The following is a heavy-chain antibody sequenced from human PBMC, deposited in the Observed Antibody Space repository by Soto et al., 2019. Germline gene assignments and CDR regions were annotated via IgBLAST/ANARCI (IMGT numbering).Heavy chain of an antibody. J-gene: IGHJ6*02. CDR1: GFTFSSYE. CDR2: ISSSGSTI. Sequence: GGSLRLSCAASGFTFSSYEMNWVRQAPGKGLEWVSYISSSGSTIYYADSVKGRFTISRDNAKNSLYLQMNSLRAEDTAVYYCARDKISKVRGVIIVMDVWGQGTTVTVSS. D-gene: IGHD3-10*01. CDR3: ARDKISKVRGVIIVMDV. V-gene: IGHV3-48*03.